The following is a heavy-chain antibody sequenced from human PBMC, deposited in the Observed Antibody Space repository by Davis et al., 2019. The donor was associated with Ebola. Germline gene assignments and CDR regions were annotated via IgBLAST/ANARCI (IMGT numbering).Heavy chain of an antibody. V-gene: IGHV1-18*01. J-gene: IGHJ4*02. D-gene: IGHD2/OR15-2a*01. Sequence: AASVQVSCKASGGTFSSYAISWVRQAPGQGLEWMGWISAYNGNTNYAQKVQGRVTMTTDTSTSTAYMELRSLRSDDTAVYYCARTFSKGGGGFPWRYFDYWGQGTLVTASS. CDR1: GGTFSSYA. CDR3: ARTFSKGGGGFPWRYFDY. CDR2: ISAYNGNT.